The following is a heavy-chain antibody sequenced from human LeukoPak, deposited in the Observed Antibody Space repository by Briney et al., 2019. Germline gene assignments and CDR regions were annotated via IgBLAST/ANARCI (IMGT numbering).Heavy chain of an antibody. J-gene: IGHJ4*02. CDR3: ARHVSPTYYFDY. V-gene: IGHV4-39*01. D-gene: IGHD5/OR15-5a*01. CDR1: GGSISSSPYY. CDR2: IYYSGST. Sequence: PSETLSLTCTVSGGSISSSPYYWGWIRQPPGKGLEWIGSIYYSGSTYYNPSLKSRVTISVDTSKNHFSLKLSSVTAADTAVYFCARHVSPTYYFDYWGPGTLVTVSS.